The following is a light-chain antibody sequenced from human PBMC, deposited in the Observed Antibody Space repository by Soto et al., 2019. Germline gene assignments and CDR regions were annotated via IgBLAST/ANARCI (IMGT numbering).Light chain of an antibody. Sequence: MMMTQSPATLSVSPVESVTLSCMASHSVGTNLAWYQQKPGQAPSLLIYGASSRATGIPDRFSGGGSGTDFTLTISRLEPEDFAVYYCQKFSSYPLTFGGGTKVDIK. CDR2: GAS. CDR3: QKFSSYPLT. V-gene: IGKV3-20*01. CDR1: HSVGTN. J-gene: IGKJ4*01.